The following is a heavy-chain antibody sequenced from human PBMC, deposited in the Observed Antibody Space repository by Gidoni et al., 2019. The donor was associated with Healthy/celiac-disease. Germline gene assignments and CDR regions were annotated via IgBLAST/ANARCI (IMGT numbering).Heavy chain of an antibody. J-gene: IGHJ4*02. Sequence: EVQLLESGGGLVKPGRSLRLSCTASVSTFGDYAMRWFRQAPGRGLEWVGFIRSKAYGGTTEYAASVKGRFTISRDDSKSIAYLQMNSLKTEDTAVYYCTRVVLWFGELYFDYWGQGTLVTVSS. D-gene: IGHD3-10*01. CDR3: TRVVLWFGELYFDY. CDR2: IRSKAYGGTT. CDR1: VSTFGDYA. V-gene: IGHV3-49*05.